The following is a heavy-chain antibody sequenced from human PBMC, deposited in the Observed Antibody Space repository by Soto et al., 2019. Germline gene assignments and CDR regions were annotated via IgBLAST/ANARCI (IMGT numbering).Heavy chain of an antibody. J-gene: IGHJ3*02. CDR1: GYSFGSYW. V-gene: IGHV5-51*01. CDR3: ARCGDCDILTGHNAFEI. Sequence: GESLKISCKGSGYSFGSYWIGWVRQMPGKGLEWMGIIYPGDSDTRCSPSFQGQVTISADKSISTAYLQWSSLKASDTAMYYCARCGDCDILTGHNAFEIWGQGTMVTVS. D-gene: IGHD3-9*01. CDR2: IYPGDSDT.